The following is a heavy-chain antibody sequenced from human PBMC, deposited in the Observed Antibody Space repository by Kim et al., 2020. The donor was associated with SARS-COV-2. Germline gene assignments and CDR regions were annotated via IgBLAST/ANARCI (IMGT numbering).Heavy chain of an antibody. D-gene: IGHD1-26*01. Sequence: DADSVQGRFTISRDNAESTLCLQMDSLRAEDTAVYYCASRRYTGTYCYFDWWGQGTLVTVSS. J-gene: IGHJ4*02. V-gene: IGHV3-74*01. CDR3: ASRRYTGTYCYFDW.